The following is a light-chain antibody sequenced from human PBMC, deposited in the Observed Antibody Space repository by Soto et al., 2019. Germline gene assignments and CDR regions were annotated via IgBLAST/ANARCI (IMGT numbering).Light chain of an antibody. Sequence: EIVLTQSPGTLSLSPGDRATLSCRASQSVSSNFLAWYQQKPGQAPRLLIYGASLRATGIPDRYSGSGSGTDSTLSIRRLEGEDFVSYFCHQYGSSPRTFGQGTKVEIK. CDR2: GAS. CDR3: HQYGSSPRT. V-gene: IGKV3-20*01. CDR1: QSVSSNF. J-gene: IGKJ1*01.